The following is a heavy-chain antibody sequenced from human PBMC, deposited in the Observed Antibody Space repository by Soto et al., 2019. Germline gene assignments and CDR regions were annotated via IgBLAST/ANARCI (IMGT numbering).Heavy chain of an antibody. V-gene: IGHV4-4*07. D-gene: IGHD3-3*01. CDR3: ARFAAPTTYYDFWSGSVAPYYYYYGMDV. CDR1: VGSISSYY. Sequence: SETLSLTCTVSVGSISSYYVSWIRQSGGKGLEWIGRIDTSGTTNYNPSLKSRVTMSVDASKNQFSLKLSSVTAADTAVYYCARFAAPTTYYDFWSGSVAPYYYYYGMDVWGQGTTVTVSS. CDR2: IDTSGTT. J-gene: IGHJ6*01.